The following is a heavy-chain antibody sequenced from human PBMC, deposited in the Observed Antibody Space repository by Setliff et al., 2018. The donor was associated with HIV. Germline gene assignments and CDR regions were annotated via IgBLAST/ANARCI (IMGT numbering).Heavy chain of an antibody. J-gene: IGHJ4*02. Sequence: ASVKVSCKASGYTFTDYTIHWVRQAPGQRLEWMGWINAGNGNTKYSQKFQGRVSITRDTSAGKAYLELSSLRSEDTAVYSCARGRLRNYFDYWGQGTLVTVSS. CDR2: INAGNGNT. CDR3: ARGRLRNYFDY. CDR1: GYTFTDYT. V-gene: IGHV1-3*01. D-gene: IGHD2-8*01.